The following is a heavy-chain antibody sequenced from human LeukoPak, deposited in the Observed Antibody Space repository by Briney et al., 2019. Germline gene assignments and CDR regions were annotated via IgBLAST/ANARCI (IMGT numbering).Heavy chain of an antibody. CDR2: INQSGST. J-gene: IGHJ4*02. D-gene: IGHD1-26*01. CDR1: GGSFSGYY. Sequence: SETLSLTCAVYGGSFSGYYWSWIRQPPGKGLEWIGEINQSGSTNYNRSRKSRVTISVDTSKNQFSPKVSSVDTADTAGILRARVFGVVGATPTGFDYWGQGTLVTVAS. CDR3: ARVFGVVGATPTGFDY. V-gene: IGHV4-34*01.